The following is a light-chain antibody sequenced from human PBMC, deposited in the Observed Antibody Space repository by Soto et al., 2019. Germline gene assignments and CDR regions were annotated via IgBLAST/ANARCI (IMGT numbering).Light chain of an antibody. CDR2: DAS. J-gene: IGKJ1*01. CDR1: QSIDTY. Sequence: EIVLTQSPATLSSSPGERATLSCRASQSIDTYLAWYQQKPGQAPRLLIYDASDRATGIPARFSGSGSGTAFTLTISGLEPEDFAVYYCQQYGSSWTFGQGTKVDIK. CDR3: QQYGSSWT. V-gene: IGKV3-11*01.